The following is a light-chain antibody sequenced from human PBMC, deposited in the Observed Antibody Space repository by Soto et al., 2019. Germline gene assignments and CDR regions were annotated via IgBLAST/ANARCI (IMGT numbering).Light chain of an antibody. CDR2: GAS. CDR1: QSVSSSY. Sequence: EIVLTQSPGTLSLSPGERATLSCRASQSVSSSYLAWYQHKPGQAPRLLIYGASSRATGITDRFSGSGSGTDFSLTISRLEPEAFAGYYCQQYGSSPNTFGQGTNL. V-gene: IGKV3-20*01. CDR3: QQYGSSPNT. J-gene: IGKJ2*01.